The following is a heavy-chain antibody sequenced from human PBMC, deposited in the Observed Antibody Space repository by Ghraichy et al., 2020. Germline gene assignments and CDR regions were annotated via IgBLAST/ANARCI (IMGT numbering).Heavy chain of an antibody. CDR1: GGSFSAYY. Sequence: SETLSLTCAVYGGSFSAYYWSWIRQPPGKGLELIGEINHSGSTNYNPSLKSRVTISVDTSKNQFSLKLSSVTAADTTVYYCARGKSSRYFDWLRNAFDIWGQGTMVTVSS. CDR3: ARGKSSRYFDWLRNAFDI. D-gene: IGHD3-9*01. V-gene: IGHV4-34*01. J-gene: IGHJ3*02. CDR2: INHSGST.